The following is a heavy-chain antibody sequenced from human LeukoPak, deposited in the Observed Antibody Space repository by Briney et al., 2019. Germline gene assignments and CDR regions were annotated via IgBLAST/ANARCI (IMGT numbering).Heavy chain of an antibody. Sequence: GGSLRLSCAASGFTFSNFWMTWVRQAPGKGLEWVANIKQDGSEKYYVDSVRGRFTISRDNAKNSLYLQMNSLRAEDTAVYYCAPGRSLGYWGQGTLVTVSS. V-gene: IGHV3-7*01. CDR3: APGRSLGY. CDR2: IKQDGSEK. D-gene: IGHD3-10*01. J-gene: IGHJ4*02. CDR1: GFTFSNFW.